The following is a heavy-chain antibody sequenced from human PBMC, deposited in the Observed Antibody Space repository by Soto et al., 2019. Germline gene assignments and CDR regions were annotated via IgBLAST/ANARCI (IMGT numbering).Heavy chain of an antibody. CDR3: ARDWRQMSRGGFFDY. J-gene: IGHJ4*02. CDR2: IVPLSGTP. CDR1: GGNSNSYS. D-gene: IGHD3-16*01. V-gene: IGHV1-69*06. Sequence: QVRLVQSGAEVKKPGSSVKLSCKVSGGNSNSYSIAWVRQAPGQGLQWLGTIVPLSGTPNHAQQFQARVTITADTSTNTASLELSSLRSEDTAIYYCARDWRQMSRGGFFDYWGQGSLVTISS.